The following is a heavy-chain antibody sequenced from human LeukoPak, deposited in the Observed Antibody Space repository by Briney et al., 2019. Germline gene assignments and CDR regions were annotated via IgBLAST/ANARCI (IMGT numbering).Heavy chain of an antibody. D-gene: IGHD6-13*01. Sequence: SETLSLTCTVSGGSISGYYWSWIRQPPGKGLEWMGFTYYSGSTNYNPSLKSRVSISVDTSKNQLSLKVSSVSAADTAVYYCARGKIAGGSDGAFDIWGQGTKVTVSS. CDR3: ARGKIAGGSDGAFDI. CDR1: GGSISGYY. CDR2: TYYSGST. J-gene: IGHJ3*02. V-gene: IGHV4-59*13.